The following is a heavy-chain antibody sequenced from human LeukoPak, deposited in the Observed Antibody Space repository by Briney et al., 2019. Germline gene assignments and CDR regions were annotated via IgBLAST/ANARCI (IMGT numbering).Heavy chain of an antibody. D-gene: IGHD3-10*01. CDR1: GGSFSGYY. V-gene: IGHV4-34*01. CDR2: INHSGST. Sequence: RASETLSLTCAVYGGSFSGYYWSWIRQPPGKGLEWIGEINHSGSTNYNPSLKSRVTISVDTSKNQFSLKLSSVTAADTAVYYCARGSDYYGSGSYFSYWGQGTLVTVSS. J-gene: IGHJ4*02. CDR3: ARGSDYYGSGSYFSY.